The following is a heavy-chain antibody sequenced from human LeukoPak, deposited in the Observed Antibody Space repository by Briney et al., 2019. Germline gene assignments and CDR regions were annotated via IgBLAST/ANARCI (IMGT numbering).Heavy chain of an antibody. J-gene: IGHJ4*02. V-gene: IGHV1-46*01. CDR1: GYTFTIYY. Sequence: ASVKVSCKASGYTFTIYYMHWVRQAPGQGLEWMGIINPSGGSTSYAQKFQGRVTMTRDMSTSTVYMELSSLRSEDTAVYYCAREMATIMSLTYWGQGTLVTVSS. CDR3: AREMATIMSLTY. CDR2: INPSGGST. D-gene: IGHD5-24*01.